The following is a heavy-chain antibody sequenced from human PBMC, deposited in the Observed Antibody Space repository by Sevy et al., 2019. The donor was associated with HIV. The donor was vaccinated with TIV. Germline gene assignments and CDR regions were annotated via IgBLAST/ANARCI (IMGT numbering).Heavy chain of an antibody. D-gene: IGHD3-16*01. CDR2: IAYDGNDK. CDR1: GFAFSNYYA. J-gene: IGHJ6*02. Sequence: GGSLRLSCAASGFAFSNYYAMYWVRQAPGKGLKWVALIAYDGNDKYYADSVKGRFNISRYNFKNTQYLQMNSLTEEDSAVYDCTRPRAKYVDKDFFYAMDVWGQGTTVTVSS. CDR3: TRPRAKYVDKDFFYAMDV. V-gene: IGHV3-30-3*01.